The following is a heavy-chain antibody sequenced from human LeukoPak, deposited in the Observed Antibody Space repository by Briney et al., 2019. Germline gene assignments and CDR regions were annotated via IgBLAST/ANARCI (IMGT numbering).Heavy chain of an antibody. CDR3: ARDGDTVLTRGYYYYMDV. CDR2: ITSSSSYI. CDR1: GFTFTSHA. Sequence: PGGSLRLSCAASGFTFTSHAMSWVRQAPGKGLEWVSSITSSSSYIYYAGSVKGRFTISRDNARNSLYLQMNSLRAEDTALYYCARDGDTVLTRGYYYYMDVWGKGTTVTVSS. V-gene: IGHV3-21*01. D-gene: IGHD4-23*01. J-gene: IGHJ6*03.